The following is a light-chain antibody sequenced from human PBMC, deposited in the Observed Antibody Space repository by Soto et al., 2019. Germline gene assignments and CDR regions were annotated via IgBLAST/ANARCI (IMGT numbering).Light chain of an antibody. CDR2: GVS. J-gene: IGLJ1*01. CDR1: RXDVGGYKY. CDR3: SSYTSSTAYV. Sequence: QSALTQPASVSGSPGHSITISCSGTRXDVGGYKYVSWSQKHQGRDKTPMLYGVSNRHSGVYDRFSGANSGNAASLTISGLKADDEDDYYCSSYTSSTAYVFGTGTKVTVL. V-gene: IGLV2-14*01.